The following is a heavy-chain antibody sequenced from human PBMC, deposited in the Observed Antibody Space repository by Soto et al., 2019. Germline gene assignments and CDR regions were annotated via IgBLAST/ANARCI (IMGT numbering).Heavy chain of an antibody. V-gene: IGHV1-18*01. CDR1: GYTLTRYL. CDR3: ARDPLNSYDRSD. Sequence: SVKVSCKGSGYTLTRYLGGCVLHAHGQGLEWMGWISAYNGNTNYAQKLQGRVTMTTDTSTSTAYMELRSLRSDDTAVYYCARDPLNSYDRSDWGQGTLVTVSS. J-gene: IGHJ4*02. D-gene: IGHD3-22*01. CDR2: ISAYNGNT.